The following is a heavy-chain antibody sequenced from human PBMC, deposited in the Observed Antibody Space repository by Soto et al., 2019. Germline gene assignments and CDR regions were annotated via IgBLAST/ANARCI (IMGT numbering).Heavy chain of an antibody. V-gene: IGHV3-23*01. CDR1: GFSLTTYG. J-gene: IGHJ4*02. CDR2: ITYSGDST. CDR3: AKDQLRIMIRGIIPEI. Sequence: EVQLLESGGGLAQPGGSLRLSCEVSGFSLTTYGMNWVRQAPGKGLEWVSAITYSGDSTNYADSVKGRFTISRDNSKNTLYLQMNSLRAEDTAVYYCAKDQLRIMIRGIIPEIWGQGTLVTVSS. D-gene: IGHD3-10*01.